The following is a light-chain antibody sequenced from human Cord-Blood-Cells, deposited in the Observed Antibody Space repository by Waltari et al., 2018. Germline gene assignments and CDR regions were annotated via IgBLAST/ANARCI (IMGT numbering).Light chain of an antibody. CDR2: CAS. Sequence: DIVMNQSPDSLAVSLGERATINCKSSQSVLYSSNNKNYLAWYQQKPGQPPKLRIYCASTRESGVPDRFSGSGSVTDFTLTISSLQAEYVAVYYCQQYYSTPQTFGQGTKVEIK. CDR3: QQYYSTPQT. V-gene: IGKV4-1*01. CDR1: QSVLYSSNNKNY. J-gene: IGKJ1*01.